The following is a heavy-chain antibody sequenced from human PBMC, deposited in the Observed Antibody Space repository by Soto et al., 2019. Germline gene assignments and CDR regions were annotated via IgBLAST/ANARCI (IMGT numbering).Heavy chain of an antibody. CDR1: GYTFTSYG. J-gene: IGHJ6*01. D-gene: IGHD3-10*01. Sequence: ASVKVSCKASGYTFTSYGISWVRQAPLQVLEWMVCISAYNGNTNYAQKLQGRVTMTTDTSTSTAYMELRSLRSDDTAVYYCASAEFTMVRGVIITNSYYYGMAVWGQGTTVTLSS. CDR3: ASAEFTMVRGVIITNSYYYGMAV. V-gene: IGHV1-18*04. CDR2: ISAYNGNT.